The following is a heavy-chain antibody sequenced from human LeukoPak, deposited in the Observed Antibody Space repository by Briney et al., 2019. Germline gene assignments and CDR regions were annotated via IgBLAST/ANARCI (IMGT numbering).Heavy chain of an antibody. Sequence: PGGSLRLSCAASRFTFSSYSMNWVRQAPGKGLEWVSSISSSSSYIYYADSVKGRFTISRDNAKNSLYLQMNSLRAEDTAVYYCARAGTIAAAGSYFDYWGQGTLVTVSS. V-gene: IGHV3-21*01. D-gene: IGHD6-13*01. J-gene: IGHJ4*02. CDR1: RFTFSSYS. CDR2: ISSSSSYI. CDR3: ARAGTIAAAGSYFDY.